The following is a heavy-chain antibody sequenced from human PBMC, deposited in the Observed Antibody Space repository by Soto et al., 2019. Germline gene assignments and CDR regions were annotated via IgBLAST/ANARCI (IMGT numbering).Heavy chain of an antibody. Sequence: EVQLLESGGGLVQPGGSLRLSCAASGFTFSSYAMSWVRQAPGKGLEWVSAISGSGGSTYYADSVKGRFTISRDNTKHTLYLQMNSLRAEDTAVYYCAKAQQWLAGAEYFQHWGQGTLVTVSS. CDR2: ISGSGGST. V-gene: IGHV3-23*01. CDR1: GFTFSSYA. D-gene: IGHD6-19*01. CDR3: AKAQQWLAGAEYFQH. J-gene: IGHJ1*01.